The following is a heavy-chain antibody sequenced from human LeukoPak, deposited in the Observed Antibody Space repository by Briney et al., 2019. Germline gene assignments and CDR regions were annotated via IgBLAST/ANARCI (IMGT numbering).Heavy chain of an antibody. CDR3: ARATGRVVRGITWRYFDS. J-gene: IGHJ4*02. D-gene: IGHD3-10*01. V-gene: IGHV1-18*01. CDR1: GYTFTSYG. Sequence: ASVKVSCKASGYTFTSYGISWVRQAPGQGLEWMGWISGYNDNTEYAQKLQGRVTMTTDTSTSTAYMELRSLRSDDTAVYYCARATGRVVRGITWRYFDSWGQGTLVTVSS. CDR2: ISGYNDNT.